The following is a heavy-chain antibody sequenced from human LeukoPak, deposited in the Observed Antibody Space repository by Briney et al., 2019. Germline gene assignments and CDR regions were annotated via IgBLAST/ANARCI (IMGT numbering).Heavy chain of an antibody. Sequence: SEALSPTCTLSGSSIHRYYWIWIRQAAAKEREWIGYIYTSGSPNYHPSLKNRVTISVDTTRNQFSLRLSSVTAADTALYYCASRAGRFDNRFDPWGQGILVTVSS. D-gene: IGHD3-16*01. CDR2: IYTSGSP. J-gene: IGHJ5*02. CDR1: GSSIHRYY. CDR3: ASRAGRFDNRFDP. V-gene: IGHV4-4*09.